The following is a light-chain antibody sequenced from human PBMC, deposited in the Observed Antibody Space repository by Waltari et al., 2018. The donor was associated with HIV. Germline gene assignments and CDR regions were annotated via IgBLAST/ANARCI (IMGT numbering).Light chain of an antibody. J-gene: IGKJ3*01. Sequence: DIQMSQSPSSLSASLGDRVIITCRASQPISTYVNWYQHKPGRAPHLLIYAASSLQIGVPSRFSGSGSGTDFTLTIISLQAEDFATYYCQQSYNRVTFGPGTRV. CDR3: QQSYNRVT. CDR1: QPISTY. V-gene: IGKV1-39*01. CDR2: AAS.